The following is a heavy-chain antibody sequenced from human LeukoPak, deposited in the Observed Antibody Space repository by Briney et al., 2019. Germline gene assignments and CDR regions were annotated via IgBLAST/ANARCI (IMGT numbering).Heavy chain of an antibody. Sequence: GGSLRLSCAASGFTFSAYGMTWVRQTPGKGLEWVSHISDRGDNTYYADPVQGRFTISRDNSNNTVYLQMDSLSADDTAVYYCAKVYDNQLLFNWFDPWGQGTLVTVSS. CDR3: AKVYDNQLLFNWFDP. CDR2: ISDRGDNT. CDR1: GFTFSAYG. J-gene: IGHJ5*02. V-gene: IGHV3-23*01. D-gene: IGHD2-2*01.